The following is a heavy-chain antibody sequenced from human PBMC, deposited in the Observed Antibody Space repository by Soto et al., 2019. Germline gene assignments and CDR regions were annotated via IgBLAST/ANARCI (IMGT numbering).Heavy chain of an antibody. V-gene: IGHV3-33*01. J-gene: IGHJ6*02. Sequence: GGSLRLSCAASGFTFSSYGMHWVRQAPGKGLEWVAVIWYDGSNKYYADSVKGRFTISRDNSKNTLYLQMNSLRAEDTAVYYCARDRNGASSPYYGVDVWGQGTTVTVSS. CDR2: IWYDGSNK. CDR1: GFTFSSYG. CDR3: ARDRNGASSPYYGVDV. D-gene: IGHD6-13*01.